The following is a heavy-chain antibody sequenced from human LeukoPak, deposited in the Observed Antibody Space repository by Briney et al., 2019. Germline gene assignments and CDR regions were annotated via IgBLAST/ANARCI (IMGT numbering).Heavy chain of an antibody. J-gene: IGHJ6*03. CDR1: GYTFTSYA. V-gene: IGHV7-4-1*02. CDR3: ARVVGRGSGSYGVASYYYYYMDV. CDR2: INTNTGNP. D-gene: IGHD3-10*01. Sequence: ASVKVSCKASGYTFTSYAMNWVRQAPGQGLEWMGWINTNTGNPTYAQGFTGRFVFSLDTSVSTAYLQISSLKAEDTAVYYCARVVGRGSGSYGVASYYYYYMDVWGKGTTVTVSS.